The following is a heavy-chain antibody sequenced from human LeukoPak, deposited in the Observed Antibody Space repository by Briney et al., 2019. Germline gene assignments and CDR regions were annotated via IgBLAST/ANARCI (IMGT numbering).Heavy chain of an antibody. CDR1: GGTFSSYA. D-gene: IGHD1-26*01. J-gene: IGHJ5*02. CDR2: IIPIFGTA. Sequence: SVKVSSKASGGTFSSYAISWVRQAPGQGLEWMGGIIPIFGTANYAQKFQGRVTITADESTSTAYMELSSLRSEDTAVYYCARTVVGATVNWFDPWGQGTLVTVS. V-gene: IGHV1-69*13. CDR3: ARTVVGATVNWFDP.